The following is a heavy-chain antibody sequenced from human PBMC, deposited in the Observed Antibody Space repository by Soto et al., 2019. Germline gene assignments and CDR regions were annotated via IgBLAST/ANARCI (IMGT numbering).Heavy chain of an antibody. CDR1: GFTFSSYG. CDR3: AKDGYCSGGSCPRYNWFDP. V-gene: IGHV3-30*18. J-gene: IGHJ5*02. Sequence: GGSLRLSCAASGFTFSSYGMHWVRQAPGKGLEWVAVISHDGSNKYYADSVKGRFTISRDNSKNTLYLQMNSLRAEDTAVYYCAKDGYCSGGSCPRYNWFDPWGQGTLVTVSS. CDR2: ISHDGSNK. D-gene: IGHD2-15*01.